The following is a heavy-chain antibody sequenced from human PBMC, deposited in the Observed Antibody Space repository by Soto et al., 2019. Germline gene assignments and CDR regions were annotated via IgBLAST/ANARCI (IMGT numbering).Heavy chain of an antibody. J-gene: IGHJ4*02. V-gene: IGHV1-69*01. D-gene: IGHD5-18*01. CDR1: GGTFSSYA. Sequence: QVQLVQSGAEVKKPGSSVKVSCKASGGTFSSYAISWVRHALGQGLEWMGGIIPIFGTANYAQKFQGRVTITADESTSTAYMELSSLRSEDTAVYYCARVVMLHSYARYFDYWGQGTLVTVSS. CDR2: IIPIFGTA. CDR3: ARVVMLHSYARYFDY.